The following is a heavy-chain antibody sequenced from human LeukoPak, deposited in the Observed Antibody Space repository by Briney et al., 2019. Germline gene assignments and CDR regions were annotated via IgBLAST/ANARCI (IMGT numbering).Heavy chain of an antibody. D-gene: IGHD3-9*01. CDR3: AKGKRYFDWGDLSAGMDV. J-gene: IGHJ6*04. V-gene: IGHV3-23*01. Sequence: GGSLRLSCAASGFTFSSYAMSWVRQAPGKGLEWVSAISGSGGSTYYADSVKGRFTISRDNSKNTLYLQMNSLRAEDTAVYYCAKGKRYFDWGDLSAGMDVWGKGTTVTVSS. CDR1: GFTFSSYA. CDR2: ISGSGGST.